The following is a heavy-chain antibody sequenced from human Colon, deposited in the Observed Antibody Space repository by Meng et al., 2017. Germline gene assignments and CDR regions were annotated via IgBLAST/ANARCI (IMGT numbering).Heavy chain of an antibody. CDR2: FYHSGRP. J-gene: IGHJ4*02. CDR3: ARVSYASGNMAHLDY. Sequence: VPLQVWGPRAEMTSGTLSLTFAVSAYSNRCSNWWSWVLQSPGRGLEWSVEFYHSGRPNNNPSLKYRVTMTVDNSKNQISLPLDSVTAAYTAVYYCARVSYASGNMAHLDYWGQGTLVTVSS. CDR1: AYSNRCSNW. V-gene: IGHV4-4*02. D-gene: IGHD1-26*01.